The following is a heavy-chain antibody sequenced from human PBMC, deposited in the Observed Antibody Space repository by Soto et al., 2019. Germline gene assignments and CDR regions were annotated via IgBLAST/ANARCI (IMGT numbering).Heavy chain of an antibody. CDR2: IHYSGST. V-gene: IGHV4-59*01. CDR1: GGSIHNNY. D-gene: IGHD4-17*01. J-gene: IGHJ3*02. CDR3: ARGRLRTAFDI. Sequence: SETLSLTCSVSGGSIHNNYSGWLRQPPGKGLEWIGYIHYSGSTHSNPSLNSRVTISIDTSRNQFSLKLSSVTAADTAVYYCARGRLRTAFDIWGQGTMVTVSS.